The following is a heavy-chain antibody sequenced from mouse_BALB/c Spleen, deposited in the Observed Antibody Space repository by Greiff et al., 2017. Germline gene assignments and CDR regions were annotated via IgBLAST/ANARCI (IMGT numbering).Heavy chain of an antibody. CDR3: TRFPHYYGSNAMDY. J-gene: IGHJ4*01. CDR1: GYTFTSYY. D-gene: IGHD1-1*01. V-gene: IGHV1S81*02. Sequence: QVQLKESGPELVKPGASVKLSCKASGYTFTSYYMYWVKQRPGQGLEWIGEINPSNGGTNFNEKFKSKATLTVDKSSSTAYMQLSSLTSEDSEVYYCTRFPHYYGSNAMDYWGQGTSVTVSS. CDR2: INPSNGGT.